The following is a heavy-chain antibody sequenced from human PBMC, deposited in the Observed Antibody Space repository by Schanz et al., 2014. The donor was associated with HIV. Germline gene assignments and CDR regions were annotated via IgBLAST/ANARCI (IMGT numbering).Heavy chain of an antibody. V-gene: IGHV3-9*01. CDR1: GFTFDDYA. CDR3: AKVLIPMIAVPYYGMDA. D-gene: IGHD3-22*01. Sequence: EVQLVESGGGLVQPGMSLRLSCAASGFTFDDYAMHWVRQVPGKGLEWVSGISWNSGSIDYADSAKGRFTISRDNAKNSLYLQMNSLRAEDTAVYYCAKVLIPMIAVPYYGMDAWGQGTTVTVSS. CDR2: ISWNSGSI. J-gene: IGHJ6*02.